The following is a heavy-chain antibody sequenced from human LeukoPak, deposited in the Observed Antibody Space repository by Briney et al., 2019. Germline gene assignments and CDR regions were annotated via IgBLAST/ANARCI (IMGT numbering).Heavy chain of an antibody. V-gene: IGHV1-46*01. J-gene: IGHJ4*02. CDR3: ARYSSGDY. D-gene: IGHD6-19*01. Sequence: GASVKVSCKASGYTFTAYYMHWVRQAPGQVRQAPGQGLARMGIINPSDGSTTYAQKFQGTVTMTRDTSTSTLYMELSSLRSEDTAVYYCARYSSGDYWGQGTLVTVSS. CDR1: GYTFTAYY. CDR2: INPSDGST.